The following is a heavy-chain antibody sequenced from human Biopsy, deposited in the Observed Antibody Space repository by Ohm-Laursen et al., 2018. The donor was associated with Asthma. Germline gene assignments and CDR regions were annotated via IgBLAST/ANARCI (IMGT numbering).Heavy chain of an antibody. CDR2: FFHTGST. CDR3: ARAQDYYDSRGYYRSFDY. Sequence: SDTLSLTWTVSGGSINSSTWWSWVRQPPGKGLEWIGEFFHTGSTNYSPSLKSRVTISVDKSKNQFSLNLSAVTAADTAVYYCARAQDYYDSRGYYRSFDYWGQGTLVTVSS. D-gene: IGHD3-22*01. CDR1: GGSINSSTW. J-gene: IGHJ4*02. V-gene: IGHV4-4*02.